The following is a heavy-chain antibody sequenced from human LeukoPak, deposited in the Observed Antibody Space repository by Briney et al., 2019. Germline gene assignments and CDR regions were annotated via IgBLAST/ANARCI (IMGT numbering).Heavy chain of an antibody. D-gene: IGHD2-21*02. Sequence: SETLSLTCAVYGGSLSGYYWTWIRQPPGKGLEWIGEINHSGGTNYNPSLKSRVTILADESKNQFSLKLTSVTAADTAVYYCARGHPLLDYWGQGTLVTVSS. CDR3: ARGHPLLDY. CDR2: INHSGGT. CDR1: GGSLSGYY. V-gene: IGHV4-34*01. J-gene: IGHJ4*02.